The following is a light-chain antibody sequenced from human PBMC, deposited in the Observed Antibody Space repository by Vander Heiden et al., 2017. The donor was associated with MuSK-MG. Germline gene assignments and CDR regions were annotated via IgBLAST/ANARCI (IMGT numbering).Light chain of an antibody. CDR3: HQYNNWFT. Sequence: EIVMTQSPATLSVSPGERVTLSCRASQSVGSDLAWYQQKPGQAPRLLIYSASARATGIPDRFGGSGSGAEFTLTISSLQSEDFAVYYWHQYNNWFTFGQGTKLEI. J-gene: IGKJ2*01. V-gene: IGKV3-15*01. CDR2: SAS. CDR1: QSVGSD.